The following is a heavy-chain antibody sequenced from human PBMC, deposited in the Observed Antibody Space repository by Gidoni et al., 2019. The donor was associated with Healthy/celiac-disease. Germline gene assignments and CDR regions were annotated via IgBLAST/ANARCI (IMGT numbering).Heavy chain of an antibody. D-gene: IGHD3-22*01. V-gene: IGHV2-5*01. CDR1: GFSLSTSGVG. CDR3: AHSTTTLNDSSGYYYFHYFDY. J-gene: IGHJ4*02. Sequence: QITLKESGPTLVKPTQTLTLTCTFSGFSLSTSGVGVGWIRQPPGKALEWLALIYWYDDKRYSPSLKSRLTITKDTSKNQVVLTMTNMDPVDTATYYCAHSTTTLNDSSGYYYFHYFDYWGQGTLVTVSS. CDR2: IYWYDDK.